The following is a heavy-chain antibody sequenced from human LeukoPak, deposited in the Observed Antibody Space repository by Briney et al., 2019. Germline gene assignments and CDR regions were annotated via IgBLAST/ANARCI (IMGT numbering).Heavy chain of an antibody. CDR3: APYRGNALPSHY. V-gene: IGHV3-7*05. CDR2: IKEDGSAK. CDR1: GFTFSSFW. D-gene: IGHD5-12*01. Sequence: PGGSLRLSCAASGFTFSSFWMSWVRQAPGKGLEWVANIKEDGSAKYYVDSLKGRLTISRDNAEKSLYLQMNSLRAEDTAVYYWAPYRGNALPSHYGGQGTLVTVS. J-gene: IGHJ4*02.